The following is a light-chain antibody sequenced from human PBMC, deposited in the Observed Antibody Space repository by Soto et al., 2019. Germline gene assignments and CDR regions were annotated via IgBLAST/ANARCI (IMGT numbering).Light chain of an antibody. CDR3: QQYNNWPVT. Sequence: EIVMTQSPATLSVSPGERATLSCRASQSVSSNLAWYQQKPGQAPRLLIYGASTRATGIPARFSGSGSGTEFTLTISSLRSEDFAVYYRQQYNNWPVTFGPGTKVDIK. CDR2: GAS. V-gene: IGKV3-15*01. J-gene: IGKJ3*01. CDR1: QSVSSN.